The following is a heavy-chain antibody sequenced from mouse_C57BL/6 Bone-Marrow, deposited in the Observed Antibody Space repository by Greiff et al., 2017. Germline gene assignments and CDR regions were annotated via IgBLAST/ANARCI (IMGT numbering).Heavy chain of an antibody. Sequence: QVQLKQSGAELARPGASVKLSCKASGYTFTSYGISWVKQRTGQSLEWIGEIYPRSGNTYYNEKFKGKATLTADQSSSTGYMELRSLTSEDSAVYFCARNDGYYRGYAMDYWGQGTSVTVSS. CDR3: ARNDGYYRGYAMDY. J-gene: IGHJ4*01. CDR1: GYTFTSYG. V-gene: IGHV1-81*01. D-gene: IGHD2-3*01. CDR2: IYPRSGNT.